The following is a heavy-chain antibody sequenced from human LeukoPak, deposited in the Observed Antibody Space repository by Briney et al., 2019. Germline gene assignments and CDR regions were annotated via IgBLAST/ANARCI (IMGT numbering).Heavy chain of an antibody. CDR1: GFTFSDYY. V-gene: IGHV3-11*03. D-gene: IGHD3-10*01. CDR3: ARIGRSGFVLDV. J-gene: IGHJ6*02. CDR2: ISSRTSTYT. Sequence: GGSLRLSCAASGFTFSDYYMSWIRQAPGKGPQWVSYISSRTSTYTACADSVKGRFTISRDNAKNSLFLQMNTLRADDTAVYYCARIGRSGFVLDVWGQGTTVTVSS.